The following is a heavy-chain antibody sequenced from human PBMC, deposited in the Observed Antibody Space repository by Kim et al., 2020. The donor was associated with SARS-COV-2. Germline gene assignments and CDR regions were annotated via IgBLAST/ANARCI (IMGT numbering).Heavy chain of an antibody. CDR3: ARDRPGEAGTFDY. CDR1: GFTFSSYA. J-gene: IGHJ4*02. Sequence: GGSLRLSCAASGFTFSSYAMHWVRQAPGKGLEWVAVISYDGSNKYYADSVKGRFTISRDNSKNTLYLQMNSLRAEDTAVYYCARDRPGEAGTFDYWGQGTLVTVSS. V-gene: IGHV3-30*04. D-gene: IGHD3-16*01. CDR2: ISYDGSNK.